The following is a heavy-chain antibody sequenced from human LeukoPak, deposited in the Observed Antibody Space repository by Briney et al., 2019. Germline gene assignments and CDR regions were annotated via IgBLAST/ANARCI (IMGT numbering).Heavy chain of an antibody. CDR1: GGTFSSYA. J-gene: IGHJ4*02. V-gene: IGHV1-69*04. Sequence: SVKVSCKASGGTFSSYAISWVRQAPGQGLEWMGRIIPILGIANYAQKFQGRVTITADKSTSTAYMELSSLRSEDTAVYYCARAGGDGDYTRWGQGTLVTVSS. CDR3: ARAGGDGDYTR. D-gene: IGHD4-17*01. CDR2: IIPILGIA.